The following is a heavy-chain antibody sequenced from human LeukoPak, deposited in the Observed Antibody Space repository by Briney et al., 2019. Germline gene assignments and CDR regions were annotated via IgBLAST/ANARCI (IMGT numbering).Heavy chain of an antibody. J-gene: IGHJ4*02. Sequence: ASVKVSCKASGYTFTGYFIHWVRQAPGQGLEYMGWINPNNGVTKYAQKFQGGVTMTRDTSINTAYMELTSLTSDDTAVYYCAMASTTGTTRTYFEYWGQGTLVTVSS. CDR3: AMASTTGTTRTYFEY. V-gene: IGHV1-2*02. CDR2: INPNNGVT. CDR1: GYTFTGYF. D-gene: IGHD1-1*01.